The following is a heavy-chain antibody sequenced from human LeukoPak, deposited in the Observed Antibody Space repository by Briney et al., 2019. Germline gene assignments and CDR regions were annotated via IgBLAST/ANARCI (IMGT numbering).Heavy chain of an antibody. CDR3: AKDQGYSYGYPEYYFDY. CDR1: GFTFSSYA. V-gene: IGHV3-23*01. Sequence: GGSLRLSCAASGFTFSSYAISWVRQAPGKGLEWVSATSGSGGSTYYADSVKGRFTISRDNSKNTLYLQMNSLRAEDTAVYYCAKDQGYSYGYPEYYFDYWGQGTLVTVSS. J-gene: IGHJ4*02. CDR2: TSGSGGST. D-gene: IGHD5-18*01.